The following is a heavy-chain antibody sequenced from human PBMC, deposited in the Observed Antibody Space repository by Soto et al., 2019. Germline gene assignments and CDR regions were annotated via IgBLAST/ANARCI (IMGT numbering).Heavy chain of an antibody. V-gene: IGHV1-18*01. Sequence: QIQLVQSGAEVKKPGASVKVSCKASGYTFSSIGISWVRQAPGQGLEWMGWISPYKGNTNYAQKLQGRVTMTTDTSTSTAYMELRSLRSDDTAVYYCARIGGNPLRLTRQGIDYWGQGTLVTVSS. J-gene: IGHJ4*02. D-gene: IGHD2-15*01. CDR3: ARIGGNPLRLTRQGIDY. CDR1: GYTFSSIG. CDR2: ISPYKGNT.